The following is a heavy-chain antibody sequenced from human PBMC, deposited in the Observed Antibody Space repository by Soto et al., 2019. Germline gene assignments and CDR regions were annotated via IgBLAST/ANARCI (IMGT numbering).Heavy chain of an antibody. D-gene: IGHD2-2*01. CDR2: IIPISGTA. CDR3: ARSHGSSTSLEIYYYYYYGMDV. Sequence: QVQLVQSGAEVKKPGSSVKVSCKASGGTFSSYAISWVRQAPGQGLEWMGGIIPISGTANYAQKFQDRVTITADESTSTAYMELIRLTSEDTAVYYCARSHGSSTSLEIYYYYYYGMDVWGQGTTVTVSS. CDR1: GGTFSSYA. J-gene: IGHJ6*02. V-gene: IGHV1-69*01.